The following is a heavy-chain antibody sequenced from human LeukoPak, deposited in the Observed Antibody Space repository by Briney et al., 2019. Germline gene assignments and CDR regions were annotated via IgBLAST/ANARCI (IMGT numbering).Heavy chain of an antibody. CDR3: ARSAQTVTTFPLDY. Sequence: SQTLSLTCTVSGGSISSRDYYWSWIRQPPGKGLEWIGYIYYSGSTYYNPSLKSRVIISVDTSKNQFSLKLSSVTAADTAVYYCARSAQTVTTFPLDYWGQGTLVTVSS. D-gene: IGHD4-17*01. CDR1: GGSISSRDYY. CDR2: IYYSGST. V-gene: IGHV4-30-4*01. J-gene: IGHJ4*02.